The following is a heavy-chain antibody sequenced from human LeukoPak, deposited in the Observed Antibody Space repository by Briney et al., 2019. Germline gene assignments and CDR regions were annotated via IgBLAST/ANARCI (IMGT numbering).Heavy chain of an antibody. V-gene: IGHV3-23*01. CDR1: GFIFSDYA. D-gene: IGHD6-13*01. CDR3: AKGDRERAPAGTGFDS. J-gene: IGHJ4*02. Sequence: PGGSLRLSCAASGFIFSDYAMNWVRQAPGKGLQWVSSISGPGGNTYYADSVKGRFTFSRDNSKNTLSLQMNSLRLDDTAIYYCAKGDRERAPAGTGFDSWGQGTLVTVSS. CDR2: ISGPGGNT.